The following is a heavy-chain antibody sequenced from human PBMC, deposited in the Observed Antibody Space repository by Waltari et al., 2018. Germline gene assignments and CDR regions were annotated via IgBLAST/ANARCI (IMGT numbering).Heavy chain of an antibody. V-gene: IGHV1-46*01. J-gene: IGHJ6*03. CDR1: GYIFTTYY. CDR2: INPSGGST. D-gene: IGHD2-2*01. CDR3: ARGGLVIPAAYYYYYYMDV. Sequence: QVQLVQSGAEVKKPGASVKVSCKASGYIFTTYYMHWVRLAPGQGLEWMGIINPSGGSTSYAQKCQGRVTMTRDTSTSTVYMDLSSLRSEDTAVYYCARGGLVIPAAYYYYYYMDVWGKGTTVTISS.